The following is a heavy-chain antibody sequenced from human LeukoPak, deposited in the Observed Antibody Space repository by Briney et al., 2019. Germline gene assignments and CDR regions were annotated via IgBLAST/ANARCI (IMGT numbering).Heavy chain of an antibody. D-gene: IGHD6-6*01. CDR3: ANAPLGQPSISIPNDY. CDR1: GGSISSYY. V-gene: IGHV4-59*01. Sequence: SETLSLTCTVSGGSISSYYWSWIRQPPGKGLEWIGYIYYSGSTNYNPSLKSRVTISVDTSKNQFSLKLSSVTAADTAVYYCANAPLGQPSISIPNDYWGQGTLVTVSS. J-gene: IGHJ4*02. CDR2: IYYSGST.